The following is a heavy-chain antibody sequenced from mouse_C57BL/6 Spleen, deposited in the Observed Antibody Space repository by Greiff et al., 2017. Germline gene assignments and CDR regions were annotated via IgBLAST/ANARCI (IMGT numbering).Heavy chain of an antibody. CDR1: GYTFTSYW. CDR2: IYPGSGST. D-gene: IGHD1-1*01. Sequence: QVQLQQPGAELVKPGASVKMSCKASGYTFTSYWITWVKQRPGQGLEWIGDIYPGSGSTNYNEKFKSKATLTVDTSSSTAYMQLSSLTSEDSAVYYCAREGLGYGSSLAWFAYWGQGTLVTVSA. CDR3: AREGLGYGSSLAWFAY. V-gene: IGHV1-55*01. J-gene: IGHJ3*01.